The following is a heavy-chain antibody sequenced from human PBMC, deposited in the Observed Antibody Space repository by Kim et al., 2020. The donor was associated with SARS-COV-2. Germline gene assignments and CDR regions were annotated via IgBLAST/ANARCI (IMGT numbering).Heavy chain of an antibody. Sequence: SETLSLTCTVSGGSISSSSYYWGWIRQPPGKGLEWIGSIYYSGSTYYNPSLKSRVTISVDTSKNQFSLKLSSVTAADTAVYYCAVQLRLGELSYNYYGMDVWGQGTTVPVSS. D-gene: IGHD3-16*02. CDR2: IYYSGST. J-gene: IGHJ6*02. V-gene: IGHV4-39*07. CDR3: AVQLRLGELSYNYYGMDV. CDR1: GGSISSSSYY.